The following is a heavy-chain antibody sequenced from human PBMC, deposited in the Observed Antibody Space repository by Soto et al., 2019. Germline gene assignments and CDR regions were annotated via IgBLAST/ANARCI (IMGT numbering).Heavy chain of an antibody. J-gene: IGHJ3*01. CDR2: IQYSGDT. CDR3: ARHDYADRTFDL. Sequence: WETLSLTCIVSGGSVGSGAYYWSWIRQPPGSALEWIGYIQYSGDTNYNSSLKSRVTISVYRTRNHFSLKLTSVNAAGTAFYYCARHDYADRTFDLWGQGTKVTVSS. D-gene: IGHD5-12*01. V-gene: IGHV4-61*03. CDR1: GGSVGSGAYY.